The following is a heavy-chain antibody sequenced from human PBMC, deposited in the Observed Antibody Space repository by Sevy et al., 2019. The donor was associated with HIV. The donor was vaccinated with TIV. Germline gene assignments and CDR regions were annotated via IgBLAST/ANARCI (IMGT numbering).Heavy chain of an antibody. CDR3: AKIGSGGVPAAKYYYYDGMDV. CDR2: ISGSGGST. D-gene: IGHD2-2*01. V-gene: IGHV3-23*01. CDR1: GFTFSSYA. J-gene: IGHJ6*02. Sequence: GESLKISCAASGFTFSSYAMSWVRQAPGKGLEWVSAISGSGGSTYYADSVKGRFTISRDNSKNTLYLQMNSLRSEDRAVYYWAKIGSGGVPAAKYYYYDGMDVWGQGTTVTVSS.